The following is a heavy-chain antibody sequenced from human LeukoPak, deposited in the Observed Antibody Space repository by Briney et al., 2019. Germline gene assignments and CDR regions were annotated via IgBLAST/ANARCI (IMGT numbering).Heavy chain of an antibody. CDR1: GFTFSSYS. V-gene: IGHV3-23*01. J-gene: IGHJ2*01. CDR2: ISPGGDIT. D-gene: IGHD5-18*01. CDR3: AKDTASSWWYFDL. Sequence: PGGSLRLSCAASGFTFSSYSMNWVRQAPGKGLEWVSGISPGGDITYYADSVKGRFTISRDNSKNTLYLQMNSLRAEDTAVYYCAKDTASSWWYFDLWGRGTLVTVSS.